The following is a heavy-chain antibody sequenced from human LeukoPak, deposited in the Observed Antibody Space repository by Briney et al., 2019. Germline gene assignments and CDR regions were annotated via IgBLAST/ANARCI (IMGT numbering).Heavy chain of an antibody. V-gene: IGHV4-59*11. CDR2: IYYSGST. Sequence: SETLSLTCTVSGGSIGSHYWSWIRQPPGKGLEWIGYIYYSGSTNYNPSLKSRVTISVDTSKNQFSLKLSSVTAADTAVYYCARARSGWWDPFDYWGQGTLVTVSS. CDR3: ARARSGWWDPFDY. CDR1: GGSIGSHY. D-gene: IGHD6-19*01. J-gene: IGHJ4*02.